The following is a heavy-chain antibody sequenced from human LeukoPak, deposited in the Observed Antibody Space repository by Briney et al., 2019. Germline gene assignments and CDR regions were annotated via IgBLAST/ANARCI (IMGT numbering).Heavy chain of an antibody. J-gene: IGHJ5*02. Sequence: PSETLSLTCTVSGGSISSYYWSWLRQPPGKGLEWIGYIYYSGSTNYNPSLKSRVTISVDTSKNQFSLKLSSVTAADTAVYYCARGLWFGEYNWLDPWGQGTLVTVSS. CDR1: GGSISSYY. CDR3: ARGLWFGEYNWLDP. CDR2: IYYSGST. D-gene: IGHD3-10*01. V-gene: IGHV4-59*01.